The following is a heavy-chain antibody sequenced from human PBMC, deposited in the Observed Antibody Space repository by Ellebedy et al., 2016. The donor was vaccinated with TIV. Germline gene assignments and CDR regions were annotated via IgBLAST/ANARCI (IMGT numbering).Heavy chain of an antibody. CDR1: GDSVSSNSAA. CDR3: ARGPQWLEVGNYFDY. D-gene: IGHD6-19*01. Sequence: SQTLSLTCGISGDSVSSNSAAWNWIRQSPSRGLEWLGRTYCRSKCYNDYAASVKSRISINPDISKNQFYLQLNSVTPEDKYIYFCARGPQWLEVGNYFDYWGQGTQVTVSS. J-gene: IGHJ4*02. CDR2: TYCRSKCYN. V-gene: IGHV6-1*01.